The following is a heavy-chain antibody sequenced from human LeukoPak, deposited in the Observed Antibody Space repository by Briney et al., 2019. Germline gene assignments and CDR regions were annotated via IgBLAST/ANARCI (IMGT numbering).Heavy chain of an antibody. CDR2: INPSGYST. D-gene: IGHD3-10*01. CDR3: ARGLAMVRGVNRPYVVTAHSAPGY. Sequence: ASVKVSCKASGYTFTGYYMHWVRQAPGQGLEWMGLINPSGYSTSYAQKFQGRVTMTRDMSTSTVYMELSSLRSEDTAVYYCARGLAMVRGVNRPYVVTAHSAPGYWGQGTLVTVSS. J-gene: IGHJ4*02. V-gene: IGHV1-46*01. CDR1: GYTFTGYY.